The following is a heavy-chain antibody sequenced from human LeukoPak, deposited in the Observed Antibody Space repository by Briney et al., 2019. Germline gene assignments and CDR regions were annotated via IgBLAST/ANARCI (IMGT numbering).Heavy chain of an antibody. Sequence: SETLSLTCTVSGGSISSSSYYRSWIRQPAGKGLEWIGRIYTSGSTNYNPSLKSRVTMSVDTSKNQFSLKLSSVTAADTAVYYCARDGRIAARPSYYFDYWGQGTLVTVSS. D-gene: IGHD6-6*01. CDR3: ARDGRIAARPSYYFDY. V-gene: IGHV4-61*02. CDR2: IYTSGST. CDR1: GGSISSSSYY. J-gene: IGHJ4*02.